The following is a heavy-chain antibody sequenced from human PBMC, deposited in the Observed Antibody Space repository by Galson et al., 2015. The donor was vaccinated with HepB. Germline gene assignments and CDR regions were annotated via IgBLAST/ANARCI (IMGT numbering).Heavy chain of an antibody. J-gene: IGHJ4*02. V-gene: IGHV1-18*01. D-gene: IGHD3-10*01. CDR3: ARGRRQTRGTGSGAYYFDY. Sequence: SVKVSCKASGYTFTSYGISWVRQAPGQGLEWMGWISTYNGNTNYAQKLQGRVTMTTDTSTSTAYMELRSLRSDDTAVYYCARGRRQTRGTGSGAYYFDYWGQGTLVTVSS. CDR2: ISTYNGNT. CDR1: GYTFTSYG.